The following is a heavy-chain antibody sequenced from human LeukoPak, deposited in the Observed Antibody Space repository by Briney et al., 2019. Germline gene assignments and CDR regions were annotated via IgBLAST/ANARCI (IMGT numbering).Heavy chain of an antibody. V-gene: IGHV5-51*01. J-gene: IGHJ6*02. CDR3: ARQGAVAGNYYYYYGMDV. CDR2: IYPGDSDT. D-gene: IGHD6-19*01. CDR1: GYSFTSYW. Sequence: VESLKISCKGSGYSFTSYWIGWVRQMPGKGLEWMGIIYPGDSDTRYSPSFQGQVTISADKSISTAYLQWSSLKASDTAMYYCARQGAVAGNYYYYYGMDVWGQGTTVTVSS.